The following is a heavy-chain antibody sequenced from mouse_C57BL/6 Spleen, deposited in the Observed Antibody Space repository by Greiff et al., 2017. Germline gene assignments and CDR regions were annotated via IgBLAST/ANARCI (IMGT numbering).Heavy chain of an antibody. J-gene: IGHJ2*01. D-gene: IGHD1-1*01. CDR3: ARSLCYYGSSYYFDY. CDR1: GYTFTSYW. V-gene: IGHV1-64*01. CDR2: IHPNSGST. Sequence: QVQLLQPGADLVKPGASVKLSCTASGYTFTSYWMHWVKQRPGQGLEWIGMIHPNSGSTNYNEKFKSKVTLTVDKASSTVYLQLSSLTSEESAVYYSARSLCYYGSSYYFDYWGTGTTLTVSS.